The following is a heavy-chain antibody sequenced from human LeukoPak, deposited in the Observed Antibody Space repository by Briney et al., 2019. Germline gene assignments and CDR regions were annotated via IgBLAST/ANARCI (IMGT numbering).Heavy chain of an antibody. CDR3: ARASLDY. Sequence: GGSLRLSCAASGFTFSDHYMDWVRQAPGKGLEWVGRTRNKANSYTTEYAASVKGRFTISRYDSKNSLYLQMNSLKTEDTAVYYCARASLDYWGQGTLVTVSS. CDR1: GFTFSDHY. V-gene: IGHV3-72*01. J-gene: IGHJ4*02. CDR2: TRNKANSYTT.